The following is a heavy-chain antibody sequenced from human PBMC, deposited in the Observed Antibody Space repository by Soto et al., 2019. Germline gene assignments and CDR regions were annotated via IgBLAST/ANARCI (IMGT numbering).Heavy chain of an antibody. D-gene: IGHD1-26*01. CDR3: ARGGSGSYYDS. V-gene: IGHV3-23*01. Sequence: EVQLLESGGGLVQPGGSLRLSCAASGFTFSSYAMRWVRQAPGKGLEWVSAISGSGDSTYYADSVKGRFTISRDNSKNRLYRQMRSLRAEDTDKYYCARGGSGSYYDSWGQGSLVTVSS. J-gene: IGHJ4*02. CDR2: ISGSGDST. CDR1: GFTFSSYA.